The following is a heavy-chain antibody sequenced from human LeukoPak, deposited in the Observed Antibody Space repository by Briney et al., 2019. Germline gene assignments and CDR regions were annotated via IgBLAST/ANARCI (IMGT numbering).Heavy chain of an antibody. V-gene: IGHV3-7*01. CDR2: LKQDGSEK. J-gene: IGHJ4*02. CDR3: ARAGYDTRSWCGY. Sequence: PGGSLRLSCAASGFTFSSYGMSWVRQAPGKGLEWVANLKQDGSEKYYVDSVKGRFTISRDNAKNSLYLQMNSLRAEDTAVYYCARAGYDTRSWCGYWGQGTLVTVSS. D-gene: IGHD3-9*01. CDR1: GFTFSSYG.